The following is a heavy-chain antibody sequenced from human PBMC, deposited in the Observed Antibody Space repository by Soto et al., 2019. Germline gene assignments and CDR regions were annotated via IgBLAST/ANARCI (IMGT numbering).Heavy chain of an antibody. D-gene: IGHD3-16*01. J-gene: IGHJ6*02. CDR2: ISGYNGHT. CDR1: GYTFTTYG. V-gene: IGHV1-18*01. Sequence: QVQLVQSGAEVRKPGASVKVSCKASGYTFTTYGISWVRQAPGQGLEWMGWISGYNGHTKYAQKFQGRVTXPXXXSXRTVYMDLRSLRSDDTAVYYCAREGEMPYYYYGLDVWGQGTTVTVSS. CDR3: AREGEMPYYYYGLDV.